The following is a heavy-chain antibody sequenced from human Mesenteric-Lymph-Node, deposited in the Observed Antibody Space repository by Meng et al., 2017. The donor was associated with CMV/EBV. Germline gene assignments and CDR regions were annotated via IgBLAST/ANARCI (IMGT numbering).Heavy chain of an antibody. CDR3: ARAWDEQLYWYWYFDL. CDR1: GGSFSGSY. J-gene: IGHJ2*01. V-gene: IGHV4-34*01. CDR2: INHSGST. D-gene: IGHD6-13*01. Sequence: YGGSFSGSYCSWIRQPPGKGLEWIGEINHSGSTNYNPSLKRRVTISVDTSKNQFSLKLSSVTAADTAVYYCARAWDEQLYWYWYFDLWGRGTLVTVSS.